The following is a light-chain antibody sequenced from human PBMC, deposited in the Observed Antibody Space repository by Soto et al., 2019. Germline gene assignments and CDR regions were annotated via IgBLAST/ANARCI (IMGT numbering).Light chain of an antibody. V-gene: IGKV1-5*01. CDR3: QQYNSYPWT. CDR2: DDS. J-gene: IGKJ1*01. CDR1: QSISSW. Sequence: DIQMTQSPSTLSASVGDRVTITCRASQSISSWLAWYQQKPGKAPKLLIYDDSILESGVPSRFSGSGSGTEFTLTLSSLQPDDFATYYCQQYNSYPWTFGQGTKVEIK.